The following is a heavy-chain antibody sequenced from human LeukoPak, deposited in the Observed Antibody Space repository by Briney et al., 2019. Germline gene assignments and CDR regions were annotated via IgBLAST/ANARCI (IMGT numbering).Heavy chain of an antibody. CDR1: GFTFSGSA. V-gene: IGHV3-73*01. CDR2: IRSTANGYAT. CDR3: AKTGWEYYDSSGYYPDY. Sequence: PGGSLRLSCAASGFTFSGSALHWVRQASGKGLEWVGRIRSTANGYATAYAASVKGRFTISRDDSKNTAYLQMDSLKTEDTAVYYCAKTGWEYYDSSGYYPDYWGQGTLVTVSS. J-gene: IGHJ4*02. D-gene: IGHD3-22*01.